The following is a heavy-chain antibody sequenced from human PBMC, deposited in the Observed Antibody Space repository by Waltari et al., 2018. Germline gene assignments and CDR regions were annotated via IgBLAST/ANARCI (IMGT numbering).Heavy chain of an antibody. D-gene: IGHD2-2*02. J-gene: IGHJ4*02. Sequence: QVQLQQWGAGLLKPSETLSLTCAVYGGSFSGYYWGWIRQPPGKGLEWIGEINHSGSTNYNPSLKSRVTISVDTSKSQFSLNLSSVTAADTAVYYCATLYAGDPDYWGQGNLVTVSS. CDR1: GGSFSGYY. CDR3: ATLYAGDPDY. V-gene: IGHV4-34*01. CDR2: INHSGST.